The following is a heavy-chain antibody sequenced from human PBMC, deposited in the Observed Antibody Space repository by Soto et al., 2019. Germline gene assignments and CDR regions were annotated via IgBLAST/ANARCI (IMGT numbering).Heavy chain of an antibody. V-gene: IGHV4-4*07. D-gene: IGHD1-7*01. CDR3: ARDRIIGTSYSDY. J-gene: IGHJ4*02. CDR1: SGSINSFY. CDR2: IHSSGTT. Sequence: SETLSLTCTVSSGSINSFYWSWIRQPAGKGLEWIGRIHSSGTTNYNPSLKSRVTMSVDTSRNQFSLKLTSVTAADTADYYCARDRIIGTSYSDYWGQGVLVTV.